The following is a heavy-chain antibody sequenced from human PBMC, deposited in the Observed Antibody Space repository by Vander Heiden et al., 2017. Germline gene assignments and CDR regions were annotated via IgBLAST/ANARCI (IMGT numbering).Heavy chain of an antibody. CDR2: GSNK. V-gene: IGHV3-30*02. CDR3: AKVVLSSSSPWGMDV. D-gene: IGHD6-6*01. J-gene: IGHJ6*02. Sequence: GSNKYYADSVKGRFTISRDNSKNTLYLQMNSLRAEDTAVYYRAKVVLSSSSPWGMDVWGQGTTVTVSS.